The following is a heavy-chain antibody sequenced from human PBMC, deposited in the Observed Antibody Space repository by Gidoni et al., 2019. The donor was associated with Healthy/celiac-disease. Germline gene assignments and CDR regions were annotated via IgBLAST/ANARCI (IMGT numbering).Heavy chain of an antibody. V-gene: IGHV4-39*01. CDR3: ARHPDYGDHRGYFDY. Sequence: QLQLQESGPGLVKPSETLSLTCTVSGGSISSSSYYWGWIRQPPGKGLEWIGSIYYSGSTYYNPSLKSRVTISVDTSKNQFSLKLSSVTAADTAVYYCARHPDYGDHRGYFDYWGQGTLVTVSS. D-gene: IGHD4-17*01. CDR2: IYYSGST. J-gene: IGHJ4*02. CDR1: GGSISSSSYY.